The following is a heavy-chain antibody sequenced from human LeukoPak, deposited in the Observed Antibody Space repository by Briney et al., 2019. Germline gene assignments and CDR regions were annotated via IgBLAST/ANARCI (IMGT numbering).Heavy chain of an antibody. Sequence: PSETLSLTCTVSGGSISSDNYSWSWIRQPAGKGLEWIGRVYTSGSTNYNPSLKSRVTISVDTSKKQFSLKLSSVTAADTAVYYCAREKIGYYDGSGRGWFDPWGQGTLVTVSS. J-gene: IGHJ5*02. V-gene: IGHV4-61*02. D-gene: IGHD3-22*01. CDR1: GGSISSDNYS. CDR3: AREKIGYYDGSGRGWFDP. CDR2: VYTSGST.